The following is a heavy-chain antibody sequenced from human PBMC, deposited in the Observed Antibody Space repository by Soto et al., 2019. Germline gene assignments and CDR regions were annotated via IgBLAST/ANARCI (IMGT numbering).Heavy chain of an antibody. V-gene: IGHV3-30-3*01. Sequence: GGSLRLSCAASGFTFNNYAMHWVRQAPGRGLEWVALILNDGSNIYYADSVKGRFTISRDNAKNSLYLQMNSLRAEDTAVYYCARYDSSGYYWPYYYYGMDVWGQGTTVTVSS. CDR1: GFTFNNYA. D-gene: IGHD3-22*01. CDR2: ILNDGSNI. J-gene: IGHJ6*02. CDR3: ARYDSSGYYWPYYYYGMDV.